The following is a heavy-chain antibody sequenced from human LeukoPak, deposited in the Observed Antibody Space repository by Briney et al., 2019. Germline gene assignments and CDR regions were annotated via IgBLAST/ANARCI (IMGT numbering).Heavy chain of an antibody. CDR2: INQSGST. CDR1: GGSFSGYY. Sequence: SETLSLTCAVYGGSFSGYYWSWIRQPPGKGLEWIGEINQSGSTNYNPSLKSRVTISVDTSKNQFSLKLSSVTAADTAVYYCARGRQQLVHRWFDPWGQGTLVTVSS. V-gene: IGHV4-34*01. D-gene: IGHD6-13*01. CDR3: ARGRQQLVHRWFDP. J-gene: IGHJ5*02.